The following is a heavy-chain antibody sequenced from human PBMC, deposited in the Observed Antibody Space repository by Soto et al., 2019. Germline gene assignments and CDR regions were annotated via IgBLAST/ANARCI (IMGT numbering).Heavy chain of an antibody. D-gene: IGHD3-22*01. Sequence: QVHLVQSGAEVKKPGASVNVSCKTSGYTFTRNGISWVRQAPGQGLEWMGWISPNSGNIKYAQKHLGRVIMTTDTSTSTAYMELRSLRSDDTAVYYCVKDRDSNSWPSRDVWGPGTTVTVSS. J-gene: IGHJ6*02. CDR2: ISPNSGNI. V-gene: IGHV1-18*01. CDR3: VKDRDSNSWPSRDV. CDR1: GYTFTRNG.